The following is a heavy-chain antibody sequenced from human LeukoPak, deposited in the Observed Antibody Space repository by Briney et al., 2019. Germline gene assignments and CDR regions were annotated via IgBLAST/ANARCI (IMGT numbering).Heavy chain of an antibody. Sequence: GGSLRLSCAASGFTFSNYAMSWVRQAPGKGLEWVSVIYSGGSTYYADSVKGRFTISRHNSKNTLYLQMNSLRAEDTAVYYCARSLTVAGTVYYYGMDVWGQGTTVTVSS. D-gene: IGHD6-19*01. V-gene: IGHV3-53*04. CDR3: ARSLTVAGTVYYYGMDV. CDR1: GFTFSNYA. CDR2: IYSGGST. J-gene: IGHJ6*02.